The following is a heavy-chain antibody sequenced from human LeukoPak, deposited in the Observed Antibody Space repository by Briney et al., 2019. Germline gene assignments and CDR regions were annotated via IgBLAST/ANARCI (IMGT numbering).Heavy chain of an antibody. CDR1: GGSISSYY. Sequence: PSETQSLTCTVSGGSISSYYWSWIRQPPGKGLEWIGYIYYSGSTNYNPSLKSRVTISVDTSKNQFSLKLSSVTAADTAVYYCARDFEGFDIWGQGTMVTVSS. J-gene: IGHJ3*02. V-gene: IGHV4-59*01. CDR2: IYYSGST. CDR3: ARDFEGFDI.